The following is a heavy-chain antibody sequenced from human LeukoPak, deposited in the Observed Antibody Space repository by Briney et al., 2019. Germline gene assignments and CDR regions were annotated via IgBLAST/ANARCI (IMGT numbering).Heavy chain of an antibody. V-gene: IGHV1-18*01. CDR2: ISAYNGNT. CDR1: GYTFTSYG. CDR3: ARNRRDPTYYYDSSGYYFDY. Sequence: ASVEVSCKASGYTFTSYGISWVRQAPGQGLEWMGWISAYNGNTSYAQKFQGRVTMTRDMSTSTVYMELSSLRSEDTAVYYCARNRRDPTYYYDSSGYYFDYWGQGTLVTVSS. D-gene: IGHD3-22*01. J-gene: IGHJ4*02.